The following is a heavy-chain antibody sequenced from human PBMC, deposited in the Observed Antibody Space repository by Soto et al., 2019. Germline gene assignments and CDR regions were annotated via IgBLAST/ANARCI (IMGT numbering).Heavy chain of an antibody. V-gene: IGHV1-18*01. CDR3: ARLLGYYDSSGSHPAYFDY. Sequence: ASVKVSCKASGYTFTSYGISWVRQAPGQGLEWMGWISAYNGNTNYAQKLQGRVTMTTDTSTSTAYMELRSLRSDDTAVYYCARLLGYYDSSGSHPAYFDYWGQGXLVTVYS. D-gene: IGHD3-22*01. J-gene: IGHJ4*02. CDR1: GYTFTSYG. CDR2: ISAYNGNT.